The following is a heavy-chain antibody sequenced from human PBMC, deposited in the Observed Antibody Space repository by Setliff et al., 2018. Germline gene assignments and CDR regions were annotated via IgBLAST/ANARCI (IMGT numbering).Heavy chain of an antibody. CDR3: ARLPRTVTHFDY. D-gene: IGHD4-17*01. CDR2: IYHSGSS. Sequence: PSETLSLTCTVSGGSINSMSYYWGWIRQPPGKGLEWIGSIYHSGSSYYNPSLQSRVSISVDTSKNQLSLKLDSLTAADTAVYFCARLPRTVTHFDYWGQGALVTVSS. CDR1: GGSINSMSYY. V-gene: IGHV4-39*07. J-gene: IGHJ4*02.